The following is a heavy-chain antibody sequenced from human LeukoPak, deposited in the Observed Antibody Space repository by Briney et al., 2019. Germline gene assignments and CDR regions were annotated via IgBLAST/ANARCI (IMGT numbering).Heavy chain of an antibody. V-gene: IGHV4-59*01. J-gene: IGHJ4*02. CDR2: MSNTGIT. CDR3: AKASVATAVPFDS. D-gene: IGHD5-12*01. CDR1: GGSISNS. Sequence: SETLSLTCTASGGSISNSWNWIRKPPGQGLEWIGYMSNTGITKYNPPLKSRVTISADTSKNQFSLNLNFVTAADTAVYYCAKASVATAVPFDSWGQGTLVAVSS.